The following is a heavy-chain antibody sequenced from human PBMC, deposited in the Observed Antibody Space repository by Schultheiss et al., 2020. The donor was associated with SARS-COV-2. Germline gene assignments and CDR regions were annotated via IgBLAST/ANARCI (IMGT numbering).Heavy chain of an antibody. CDR3: ARGEAVSEGDY. J-gene: IGHJ4*02. V-gene: IGHV3-64*01. D-gene: IGHD2/OR15-2a*01. Sequence: GESLKISCAASGFTFSSYAMHWVRQAPGKGLEYVSAISSNGGSTYYANSVKGRFTISRDNSKNTLYLQMGSLRAEDMAVYYCARGEAVSEGDYWGQGTLVTVSS. CDR1: GFTFSSYA. CDR2: ISSNGGST.